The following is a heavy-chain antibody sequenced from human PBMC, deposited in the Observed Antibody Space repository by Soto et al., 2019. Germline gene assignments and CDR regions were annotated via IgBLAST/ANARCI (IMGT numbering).Heavy chain of an antibody. V-gene: IGHV1-8*01. CDR1: GYTFTSYD. Sequence: QVQLVQSGAEVKKPGASVKVSCKASGYTFTSYDINWVRQATGQGLEWMGWMNPNSGNTGYAQKLQGRVTMTRNTSRSTAYMELSSRRSEDTAVYYCARGKTTVTPNWFDPWGQGTLVTVSS. CDR3: ARGKTTVTPNWFDP. J-gene: IGHJ5*02. D-gene: IGHD4-17*01. CDR2: MNPNSGNT.